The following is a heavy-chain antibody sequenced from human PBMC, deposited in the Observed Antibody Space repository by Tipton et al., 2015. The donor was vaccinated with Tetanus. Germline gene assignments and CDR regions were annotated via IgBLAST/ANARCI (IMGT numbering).Heavy chain of an antibody. J-gene: IGHJ4*02. CDR3: AKVLSLSSGWYRGYFDY. CDR2: ISGSGGST. Sequence: SLRLSCAASGFTFSSYAMSRVRQAPGKGLEWVSAISGSGGSTYYADSVKGRFTISRDNSKNTLYLQMNSLRAEDTAVYYCAKVLSLSSGWYRGYFDYWGQGTLVTVSS. V-gene: IGHV3-23*01. D-gene: IGHD6-19*01. CDR1: GFTFSSYA.